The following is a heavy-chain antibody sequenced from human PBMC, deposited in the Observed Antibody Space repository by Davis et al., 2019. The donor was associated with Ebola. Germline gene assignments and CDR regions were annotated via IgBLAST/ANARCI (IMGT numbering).Heavy chain of an antibody. CDR2: IKQDGSEK. CDR1: GFTFSSYW. D-gene: IGHD1-7*01. V-gene: IGHV3-7*03. Sequence: GESLKISCAASGFTFSSYWMSWVRQAPGKGLEWVANIKQDGSEKYYVDSVKGRFTISRDNAKNSLYLQMNSLRAEDTAVYYCVKDLGTSGIFEIWGQGTVVTVSS. CDR3: VKDLGTSGIFEI. J-gene: IGHJ3*02.